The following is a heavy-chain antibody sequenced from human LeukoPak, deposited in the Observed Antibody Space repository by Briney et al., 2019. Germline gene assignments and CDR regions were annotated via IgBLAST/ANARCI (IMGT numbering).Heavy chain of an antibody. V-gene: IGHV3-30-3*01. CDR1: GFTFSSYA. CDR3: ARDLSTTKSGYFDY. Sequence: GGSLRLSCAASGFTFSSYAMHWVRQAPGKGLEWVAVISYDGSNKYYADSVKGRFTISRDNSKNTLYLQMNSLRAEDTAVYYCARDLSTTKSGYFDYWGQGTLVTVSS. D-gene: IGHD1-14*01. CDR2: ISYDGSNK. J-gene: IGHJ4*02.